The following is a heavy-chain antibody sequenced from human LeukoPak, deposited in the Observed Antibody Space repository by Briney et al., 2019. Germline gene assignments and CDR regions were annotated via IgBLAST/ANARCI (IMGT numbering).Heavy chain of an antibody. Sequence: GGSLRLSCAASGFTFSSYWMSWVRQAPGKGLEWVANIKQDGSEKYYVDSVKGRFTISRDNAKNSLYLQMNSLRAEDTAVYYCASIGVYYGSGSYYLWGQGTLVTVSS. CDR3: ASIGVYYGSGSYYL. D-gene: IGHD3-10*01. J-gene: IGHJ4*02. CDR2: IKQDGSEK. V-gene: IGHV3-7*01. CDR1: GFTFSSYW.